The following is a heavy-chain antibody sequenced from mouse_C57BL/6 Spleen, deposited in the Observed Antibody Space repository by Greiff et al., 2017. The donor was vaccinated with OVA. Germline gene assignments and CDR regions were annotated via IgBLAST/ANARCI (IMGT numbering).Heavy chain of an antibody. J-gene: IGHJ3*01. CDR3: ARKDGYYGGFAY. V-gene: IGHV8-8*01. CDR1: GFSLSTFGMG. CDR2: IWWDDDK. Sequence: QVQLKECGPGILQPSQTLSLTCSFSGFSLSTFGMGVGWIRQPSGKGLEWLAHIWWDDDKYYNPALKSRLTISKDTSKNQVFLKIDNVDTADTATDYCARKDGYYGGFAYWGQGTLVTVAA. D-gene: IGHD2-3*01.